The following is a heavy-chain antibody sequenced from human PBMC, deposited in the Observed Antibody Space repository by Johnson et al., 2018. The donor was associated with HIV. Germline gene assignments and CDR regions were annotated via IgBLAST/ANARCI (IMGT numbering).Heavy chain of an antibody. CDR1: GITVNTNY. D-gene: IGHD4-23*01. CDR3: ARLGANSLGGAFDI. V-gene: IGHV3-66*02. CDR2: IFSVGNT. J-gene: IGHJ3*02. Sequence: VQLVESGGGLVQSGGSLRLSCAASGITVNTNYMSWVRRAPGKGLEWVSVIFSVGNTYYADSVKGRFTISRDNSKNMLYLQMNSLRVEDTAVYYCARLGANSLGGAFDIWGQGTMVTVSS.